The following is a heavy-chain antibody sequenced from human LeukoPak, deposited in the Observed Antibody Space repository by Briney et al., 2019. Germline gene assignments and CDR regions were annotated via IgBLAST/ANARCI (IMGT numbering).Heavy chain of an antibody. Sequence: PGGSLRLSCAASGFTFSSYAMSWVRQAPGKGLEWVSAISGSGGSTYYADSVKGRFTISRDNPKNTLYLQMNSLRAEDTAVYYCAKVVYGSGPINWFDPWGQGTLVTVSS. CDR2: ISGSGGST. V-gene: IGHV3-23*01. D-gene: IGHD3-10*01. CDR3: AKVVYGSGPINWFDP. CDR1: GFTFSSYA. J-gene: IGHJ5*02.